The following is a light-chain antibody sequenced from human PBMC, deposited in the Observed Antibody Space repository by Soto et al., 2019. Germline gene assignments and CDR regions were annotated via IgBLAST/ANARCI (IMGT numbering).Light chain of an antibody. V-gene: IGLV2-11*01. CDR3: CSYAGSYTLYV. CDR1: SSDVGGYNY. J-gene: IGLJ1*01. CDR2: DVS. Sequence: QSALTQPRSVSGSPGQSVTISCTGTSSDVGGYNYVSWYQQHPGKAPKLMIYDVSKRPSGVPDRFSGSKSGNTASLTISGXXXXXEADYYCCSYAGSYTLYVXGSGTKVTVL.